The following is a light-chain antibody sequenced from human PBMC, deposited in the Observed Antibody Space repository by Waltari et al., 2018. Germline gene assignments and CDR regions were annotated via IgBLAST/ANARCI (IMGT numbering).Light chain of an antibody. V-gene: IGLV1-51*01. Sequence: QSVLTQPPSVSAAPGPKVTISCSGGTSNIDNYYVYWYQHLPGAAPTLLIYDNDKRPPGIPDRFPASRSGTSATLGITGLQIEDEADYYCATWHNSLTDVVFGGGTKLTVL. CDR1: TSNIDNYY. J-gene: IGLJ2*01. CDR3: ATWHNSLTDVV. CDR2: DND.